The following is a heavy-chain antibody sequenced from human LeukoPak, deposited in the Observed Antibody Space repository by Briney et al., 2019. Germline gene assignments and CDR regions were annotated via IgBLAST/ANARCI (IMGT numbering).Heavy chain of an antibody. Sequence: GGSLRLSCTASGLTFGGDAVSWVRQAPGKGLEWIGFIKNNASGGTTEYAAPVKGRFVISRDDSKSIAYLQMNRLKREDTARYYCTISYYEGSLYKDFWGQGTQVTVSS. D-gene: IGHD3-10*01. CDR2: IKNNASGGTT. CDR3: TISYYEGSLYKDF. CDR1: GLTFGGDA. J-gene: IGHJ4*02. V-gene: IGHV3-49*04.